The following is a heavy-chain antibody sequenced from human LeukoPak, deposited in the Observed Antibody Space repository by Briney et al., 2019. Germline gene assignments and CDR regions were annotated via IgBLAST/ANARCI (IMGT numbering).Heavy chain of an antibody. CDR1: GFTFDDYA. J-gene: IGHJ4*02. CDR3: AAIPTVTTGGRGYYFDY. CDR2: ISWNSGSI. D-gene: IGHD4-17*01. V-gene: IGHV3-9*01. Sequence: PGGSLRLPCAASGFTFDDYAMHWVRQAPGKGLEWVSGISWNSGSIDYADSVKGRFTISRDNAKNSLYLQMNSLRAEDTALYYCAAIPTVTTGGRGYYFDYWGQGTLVTVSS.